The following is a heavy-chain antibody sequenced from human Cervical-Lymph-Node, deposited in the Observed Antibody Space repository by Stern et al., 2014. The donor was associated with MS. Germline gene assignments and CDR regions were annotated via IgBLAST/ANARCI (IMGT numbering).Heavy chain of an antibody. V-gene: IGHV4-39*01. J-gene: IGHJ4*02. CDR2: IYYSGST. CDR1: GGSISSSSYY. Sequence: QLQLQESGPGLVKPSETLSLTCTVSGGSISSSSYYWGWIRQPPGKGLEWIGSIYYSGSTYYNPSLKSRVTISVDTSKNQFSLKLSSVTAADTAVYYCARQENSSGWYPFDYWGQGTLVTVSS. D-gene: IGHD6-19*01. CDR3: ARQENSSGWYPFDY.